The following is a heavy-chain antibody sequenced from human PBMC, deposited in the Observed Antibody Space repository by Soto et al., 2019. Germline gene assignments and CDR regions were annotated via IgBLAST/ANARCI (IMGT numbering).Heavy chain of an antibody. Sequence: SETRSLTCTVSGGSISSGGYYWSWIRQHPGKGLEWIGYIYYSGSTYYNPSLKSRVTISVDTSKNQFSLKLSSVTAADTAVYYCARVAYYDSSGYYSGYFQHWGQGTLVTVSS. CDR1: GGSISSGGYY. CDR3: ARVAYYDSSGYYSGYFQH. D-gene: IGHD3-22*01. J-gene: IGHJ1*01. V-gene: IGHV4-31*03. CDR2: IYYSGST.